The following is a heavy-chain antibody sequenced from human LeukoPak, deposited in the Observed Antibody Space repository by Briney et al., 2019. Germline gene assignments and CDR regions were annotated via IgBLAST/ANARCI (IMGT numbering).Heavy chain of an antibody. D-gene: IGHD5-24*01. CDR1: GYSFTSYW. CDR2: IYPGDSDT. J-gene: IGHJ3*02. CDR3: ARRRDGYVDAFDI. Sequence: PGESLKISCKGSGYSFTSYWIGWVRQTLGKGLEWMGIIYPGDSDTRYSPSFQGQVTISADKSISTAYLQWSSLKASDTAMYYCARRRDGYVDAFDIWGQGTMVTVSS. V-gene: IGHV5-51*01.